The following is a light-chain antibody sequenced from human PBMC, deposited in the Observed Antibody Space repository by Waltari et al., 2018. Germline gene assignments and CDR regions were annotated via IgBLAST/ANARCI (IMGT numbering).Light chain of an antibody. CDR3: QQSYSTAPET. CDR1: QSISNY. CDR2: AAS. Sequence: DIQIPQSPSSLSASVGDRVTIPCRASQSISNYLNWYQQKPGKVPKLLIYAASTLHSGVPSRFSGSGSGTEFTLTISSLQVEDFATDYCQQSYSTAPETFGQGTRVDMK. V-gene: IGKV1-39*01. J-gene: IGKJ1*01.